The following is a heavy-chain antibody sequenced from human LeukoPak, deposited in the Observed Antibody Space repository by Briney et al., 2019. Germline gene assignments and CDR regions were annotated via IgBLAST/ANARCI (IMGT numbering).Heavy chain of an antibody. CDR2: INHSGST. CDR1: GGSFSGYY. J-gene: IGHJ4*02. V-gene: IGHV4-34*01. CDR3: ARGRQRTYYYDSSGYYFDY. Sequence: SETLSLTCAVYGGSFSGYYWSWIRQPPGKGLEWIGEINHSGSTNYNPSLKSRVTISVDTSKNQFSLKLSSVTAADTAVYYCARGRQRTYYYDSSGYYFDYWGQGTLVTVSS. D-gene: IGHD3-22*01.